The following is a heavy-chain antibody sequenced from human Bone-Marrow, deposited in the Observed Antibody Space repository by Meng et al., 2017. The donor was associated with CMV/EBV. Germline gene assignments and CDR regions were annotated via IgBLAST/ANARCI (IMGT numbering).Heavy chain of an antibody. V-gene: IGHV1-8*01. D-gene: IGHD3-3*01. CDR3: ARIKTYYDFWSGSWDFDY. CDR1: GYTFTSYD. J-gene: IGHJ4*02. Sequence: ASVKVSCKASGYTFTSYDINWVRQATGQGLEWMGWMNPNSGNTGYAQKFQGRVTMTRDTSISTAYMELSRLRSDDTAVYYCARIKTYYDFWSGSWDFDYWGQGTLVTVSS. CDR2: MNPNSGNT.